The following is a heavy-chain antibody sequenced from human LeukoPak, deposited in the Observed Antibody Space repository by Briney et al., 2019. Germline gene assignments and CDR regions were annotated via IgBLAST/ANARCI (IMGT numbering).Heavy chain of an antibody. CDR3: ARALHGIAAAGPFFDY. J-gene: IGHJ4*02. D-gene: IGHD6-13*01. CDR1: GFTFSSYA. V-gene: IGHV3-53*01. Sequence: GGSLRLSCAASGFTFSSYAMSWVRQAPGKGLEWVSVIYSGGSTYYADSVKGRFTISRDNSKNTLYLQMNSLRAEDTAVYYCARALHGIAAAGPFFDYWGQGTLVTVSS. CDR2: IYSGGST.